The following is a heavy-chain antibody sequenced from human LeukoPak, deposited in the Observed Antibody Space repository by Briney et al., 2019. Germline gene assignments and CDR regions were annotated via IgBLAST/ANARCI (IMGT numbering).Heavy chain of an antibody. CDR2: IYYSGST. D-gene: IGHD3-22*01. Sequence: SETLSLTCTVSGGSLSSYYWSWIRQPPGKGLEWIGYIYYSGSTNYNPSLKSRVTISVDTSKNQFSLKLSSVTAADTAVYYCARITYYYDSSGYYFGYYFDYWGQGTLVTVSS. V-gene: IGHV4-59*01. CDR1: GGSLSSYY. J-gene: IGHJ4*02. CDR3: ARITYYYDSSGYYFGYYFDY.